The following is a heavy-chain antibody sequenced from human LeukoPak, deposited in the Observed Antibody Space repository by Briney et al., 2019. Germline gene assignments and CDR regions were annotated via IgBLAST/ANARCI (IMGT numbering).Heavy chain of an antibody. D-gene: IGHD5-24*01. V-gene: IGHV3-23*01. CDR3: AKDREMTPKYYFDY. CDR1: GFTFSSYA. J-gene: IGHJ4*02. Sequence: GRSLRLSCAASGFTFSSYAMSWVRQAPGKGLEWVSSISAGGGGTYHADSVKGRFTISRDNSKNTLYLQMDSLRAEDTAVYYCAKDREMTPKYYFDYWGQGTLVTVSS. CDR2: ISAGGGGT.